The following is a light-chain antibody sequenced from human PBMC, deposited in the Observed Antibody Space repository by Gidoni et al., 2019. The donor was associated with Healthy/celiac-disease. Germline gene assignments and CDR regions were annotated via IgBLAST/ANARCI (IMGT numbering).Light chain of an antibody. V-gene: IGKV3-11*01. J-gene: IGKJ4*01. CDR1: QSASSY. Sequence: EIVMTQSPATLSLSPGDRATLSYRASQSASSYLAWYQQNPGQAPRLLIYDASNRATGIPARFRGSGSGTDFTRTISSLEPEDFAVYYCQQRSNWLTFGGGTKVEIK. CDR2: DAS. CDR3: QQRSNWLT.